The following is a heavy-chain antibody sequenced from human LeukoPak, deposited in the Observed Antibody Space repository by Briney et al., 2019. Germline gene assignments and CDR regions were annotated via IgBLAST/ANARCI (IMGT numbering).Heavy chain of an antibody. CDR1: GGSFSGYY. CDR2: INHSGST. CDR3: ARRGGWYSGGAYNWFDP. J-gene: IGHJ5*02. V-gene: IGHV4-34*01. Sequence: SETLSLTCAVYGGSFSGYYWSWIRQPPGKGLEWIGEINHSGSTNYNPSLKSRVTISVDTSKNQFSLKLSSVTAADTAVYYCARRGGWYSGGAYNWFDPWGQGTLVTVSS. D-gene: IGHD6-19*01.